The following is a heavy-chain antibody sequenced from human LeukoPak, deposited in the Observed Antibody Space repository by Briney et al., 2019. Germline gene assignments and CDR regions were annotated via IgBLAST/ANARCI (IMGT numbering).Heavy chain of an antibody. D-gene: IGHD3-9*01. CDR2: ISSSSSYI. J-gene: IGHJ6*03. V-gene: IGHV3-21*01. CDR3: AREANYDILTGTDYYYYYMDV. Sequence: PEGSLRLSCAASGFTFSSYSMNWVRQAPGKGLEWVSSISSSSSYIYYADSVKGRFTISRDNAKNSLYLQMNSLRAEDTAVYYCAREANYDILTGTDYYYYYMDVWGKGTTVTVSS. CDR1: GFTFSSYS.